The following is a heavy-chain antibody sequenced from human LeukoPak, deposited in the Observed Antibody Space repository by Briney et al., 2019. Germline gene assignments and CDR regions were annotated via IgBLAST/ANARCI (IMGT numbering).Heavy chain of an antibody. CDR1: GFTFSSYG. CDR3: VSHI. Sequence: GGSLRLSCAASGFTFSSYGMNWVRQAPGKGLEWVAFIRNDGSIKHYADSMKGRVTISRDNSKNTLYRQMDSLRAEDTAVYYCVSHIWGQVTMVTVSS. V-gene: IGHV3-30*02. CDR2: IRNDGSIK. J-gene: IGHJ3*02.